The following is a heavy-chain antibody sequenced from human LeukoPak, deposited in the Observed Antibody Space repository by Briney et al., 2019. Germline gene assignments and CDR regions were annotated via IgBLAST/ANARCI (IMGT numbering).Heavy chain of an antibody. J-gene: IGHJ6*02. CDR3: ARGKLTRSYYYGMDV. Sequence: AETLSLTCTVSDGSISSYYWSWIRQPPGKGLEWIGYIYYSGSTNYSPSLKSRVTISVDTSKNQFSLKLSSVTAADTAMYYCARGKLTRSYYYGMDVWGQGTTVTVSS. CDR1: DGSISSYY. CDR2: IYYSGST. V-gene: IGHV4-59*01.